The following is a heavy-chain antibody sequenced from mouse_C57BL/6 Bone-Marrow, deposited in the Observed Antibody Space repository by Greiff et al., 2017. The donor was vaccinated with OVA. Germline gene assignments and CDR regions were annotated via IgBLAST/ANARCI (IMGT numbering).Heavy chain of an antibody. CDR1: GFNIKDYY. J-gene: IGHJ3*01. CDR3: TSTAQATLAWFAY. CDR2: IDPEDGDT. D-gene: IGHD3-2*02. Sequence: EVQLQQSGAELVRPGASVKLSCTASGFNIKDYYMHWVKQRPEQGLEWIGRIDPEDGDTEYAPKFQGKATMTADTSSNTAYLQLSSLTSEDTAVYYCTSTAQATLAWFAYWGQGTLVTVSA. V-gene: IGHV14-1*01.